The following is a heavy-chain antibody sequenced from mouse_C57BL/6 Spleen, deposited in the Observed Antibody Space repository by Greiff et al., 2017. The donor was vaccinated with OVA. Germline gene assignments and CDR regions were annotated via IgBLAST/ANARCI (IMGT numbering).Heavy chain of an antibody. D-gene: IGHD1-1*01. V-gene: IGHV14-2*01. J-gene: IGHJ1*03. CDR2: LDPEHGET. CDR1: GFYIKDYY. CDR3: VRVDYGSSYDWCFDF. Sequence: EVQLQQSGAELVKPGASVKLSCTASGFYIKDYYMHWVMQRTEQGLEWIGRLDPEHGETKYAPKFQGTATITADTSSTTAYLQLSSVPCEDTAVYYGVRVDYGSSYDWCFDFWGKGTTVTVSS.